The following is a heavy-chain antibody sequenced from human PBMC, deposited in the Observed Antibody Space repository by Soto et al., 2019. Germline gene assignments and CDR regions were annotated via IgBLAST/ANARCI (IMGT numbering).Heavy chain of an antibody. J-gene: IGHJ4*02. Sequence: ASVKVSCKASGYTFTGYYMHWVRQAPGQGLEWMGWINPNSGGTNYAQKFQGRVTMTRDTSISTAYMELSRLRSDDTAVYYCARDGQGYSYGTGSDYWGQGTLVTVSS. CDR2: INPNSGGT. D-gene: IGHD5-18*01. CDR3: ARDGQGYSYGTGSDY. V-gene: IGHV1-2*02. CDR1: GYTFTGYY.